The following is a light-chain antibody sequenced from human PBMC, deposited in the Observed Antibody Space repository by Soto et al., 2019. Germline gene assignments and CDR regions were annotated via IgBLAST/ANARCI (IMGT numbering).Light chain of an antibody. CDR1: QGIASF. V-gene: IGKV1-9*01. CDR3: QQINSYPYT. CDR2: AAS. J-gene: IGKJ2*01. Sequence: DIQLTQSPSFLSASVGDRVTITCRASQGIASFLAWYQQKPGEAPKLLIYAASTLQSGVPSRFSGSRSGPEYTLTISSLQPEDFATYYCQQINSYPYTFAQGTKLEIK.